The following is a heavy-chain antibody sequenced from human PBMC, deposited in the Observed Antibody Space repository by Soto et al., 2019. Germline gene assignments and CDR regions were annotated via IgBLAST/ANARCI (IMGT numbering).Heavy chain of an antibody. D-gene: IGHD3-3*01. Sequence: ASVKVSCKASGYTFTSYGISWVRQAPGQGLEWMGWISAYNGNTNYAQKLQGRVTMTTDTSTSTAYMELRSLRSDDTAVYYCARGIRLRSTLLNWLDPWGQGTLVTVYS. J-gene: IGHJ5*02. CDR2: ISAYNGNT. CDR3: ARGIRLRSTLLNWLDP. CDR1: GYTFTSYG. V-gene: IGHV1-18*01.